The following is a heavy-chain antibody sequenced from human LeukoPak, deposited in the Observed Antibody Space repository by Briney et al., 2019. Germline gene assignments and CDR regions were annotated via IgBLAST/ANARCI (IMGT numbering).Heavy chain of an antibody. CDR3: ARGRYCSSTSCYRADYYYYGMDV. V-gene: IGHV4-61*08. CDR2: IYYSGST. CDR1: GGSISSGGYY. J-gene: IGHJ6*02. D-gene: IGHD2-2*01. Sequence: SETLSLTCTVSGGSISSGGYYWSWIRQHPGKGLEWIGYIYYSGSTNYNPSLKSRVTISVDTSKNQFSLKLSSVTAADTAVYYCARGRYCSSTSCYRADYYYYGMDVWGQGTTVTVSS.